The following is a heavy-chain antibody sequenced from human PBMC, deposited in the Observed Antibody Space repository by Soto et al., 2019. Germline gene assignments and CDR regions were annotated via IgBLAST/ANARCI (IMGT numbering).Heavy chain of an antibody. V-gene: IGHV3-30*04. D-gene: IGHD2-2*02. CDR3: ATDIHATWLLNS. CDR2: ISPDGSQI. J-gene: IGHJ5*02. Sequence: PPGGSLRLSCAASGFGFGGKTMYWVRQTPGRGLEWVALISPDGSQIYYADSVKGRFTISRDNSKNTLYLQMDSLRAEDTSLYLCATDIHATWLLNSWGQGTLVTVSS. CDR1: GFGFGGKT.